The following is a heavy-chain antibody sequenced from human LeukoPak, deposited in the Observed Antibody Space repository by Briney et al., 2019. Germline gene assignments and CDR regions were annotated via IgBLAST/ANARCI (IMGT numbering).Heavy chain of an antibody. CDR2: ICSHSTST. J-gene: IGHJ3*02. CDR1: GFTFTRHS. D-gene: IGHD2-2*01. CDR3: ARETSESFDI. Sequence: GGPLRFSCAAFGFTFTRHSMNWVRQAPGKGLEWVSSICSHSTSTYYADSVKSRFTISRDNAKNSLYLQMTSLRAEDTAVYYCARETSESFDIWGQGTMVTVSS. V-gene: IGHV3-21*01.